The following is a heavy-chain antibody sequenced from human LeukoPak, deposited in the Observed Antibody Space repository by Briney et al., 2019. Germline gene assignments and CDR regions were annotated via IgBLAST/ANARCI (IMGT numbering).Heavy chain of an antibody. V-gene: IGHV4-38-2*01. J-gene: IGHJ4*02. CDR2: IYHSGST. CDR3: ARSLGSFDY. Sequence: SETLSLTCAVSGYSISSGYYWGWIRQPPGKGPEWIGSIYHSGSTYYNPSLKSRVTTSVDTSKNQFSLKLSSVTAADTAVYYCARSLGSFDYWGQGTLVTVSS. CDR1: GYSISSGYY. D-gene: IGHD7-27*01.